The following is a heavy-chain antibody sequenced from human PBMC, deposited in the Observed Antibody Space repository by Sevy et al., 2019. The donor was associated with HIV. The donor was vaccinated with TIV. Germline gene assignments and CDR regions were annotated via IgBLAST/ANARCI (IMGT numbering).Heavy chain of an antibody. J-gene: IGHJ4*02. V-gene: IGHV3-33*01. CDR2: IGCDGNNK. CDR3: ARDPRIYGDYLLAYFDY. D-gene: IGHD4-17*01. CDR1: GLTPSTYG. Sequence: GGSLRLSCAASGLTPSTYGIHWVRQAPGKGLEWVAVIGCDGNNKFYADSVKGRFTISRDDSKDTVFLQMDSVRAEDTAVYYCARDPRIYGDYLLAYFDYWGQGTLVTVSS.